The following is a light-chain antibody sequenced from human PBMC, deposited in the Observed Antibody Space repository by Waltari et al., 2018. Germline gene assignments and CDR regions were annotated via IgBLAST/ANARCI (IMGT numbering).Light chain of an antibody. CDR2: QDY. V-gene: IGLV3-1*01. CDR3: QAWDIRTANYV. J-gene: IGLJ1*01. CDR1: KLENKS. Sequence: SYELTQPPSVSVSPGQTAPITCPGGKLENKSVCWYQQKPGQSPVLVIYQDYIRPSGIPERFSGSNSGNTATLTIGGTQAMDEADYYCQAWDIRTANYVFGTGTKVTVL.